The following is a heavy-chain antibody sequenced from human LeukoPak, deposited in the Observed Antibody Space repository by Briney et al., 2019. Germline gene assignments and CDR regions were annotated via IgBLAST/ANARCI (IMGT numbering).Heavy chain of an antibody. D-gene: IGHD2-15*01. J-gene: IGHJ6*02. CDR1: GLTFSTYW. CDR2: IKKDGSET. Sequence: PGGSLRLSCAASGLTFSTYWMNWVRQAPGKGLEWVANIKKDGSETYYVDSVKGRFTISRDNAKNSLYLQMNSLRAEDTAVYYCARYRYCSGGSCYSDYYYYYGMDVWGQGTTVTVSS. CDR3: ARYRYCSGGSCYSDYYYYYGMDV. V-gene: IGHV3-7*01.